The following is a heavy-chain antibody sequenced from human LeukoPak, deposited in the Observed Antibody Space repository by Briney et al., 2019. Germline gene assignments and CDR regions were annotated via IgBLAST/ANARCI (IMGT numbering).Heavy chain of an antibody. CDR3: VRGSSDWNGMDV. D-gene: IGHD6-19*01. Sequence: GGSLRLSCAASGFTFSNHWMHWVRQVPGKGLVSVSRIHIDENRTTYADSVKGRFTISRDNAKNTLYLQMNSLGVEDTAVYYCVRGSSDWNGMDVWGQGTTVTVSS. CDR2: IHIDENRT. V-gene: IGHV3-74*01. CDR1: GFTFSNHW. J-gene: IGHJ6*02.